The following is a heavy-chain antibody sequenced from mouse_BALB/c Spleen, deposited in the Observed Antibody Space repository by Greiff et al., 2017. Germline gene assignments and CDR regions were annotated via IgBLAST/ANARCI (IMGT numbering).Heavy chain of an antibody. CDR3: ARWEYGY. CDR2: INPSTGYT. J-gene: IGHJ2*01. V-gene: IGHV1-7*01. Sequence: QVQLQQSGAELAKPGASVKMSCKASGYTFTSYWMHWVKQRPGQGLEWIGYINPSTGYTEYNQKFKDKATLTADKSSSTAYMQLSSLTSEDSAVYYCARWEYGYWGQGTTLTVSS. D-gene: IGHD2-10*02. CDR1: GYTFTSYW.